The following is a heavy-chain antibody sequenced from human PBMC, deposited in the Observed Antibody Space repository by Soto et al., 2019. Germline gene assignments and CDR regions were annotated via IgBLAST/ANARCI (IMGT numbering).Heavy chain of an antibody. D-gene: IGHD3-10*01. CDR3: ASLLDWGSGNS. V-gene: IGHV4-39*01. Sequence: QLQLQESGPGLVKPSETLSLTCTVSGGSISSSSYYWGWIRQPPGKGLEWIGSIYYSGSTYYNPSLRSRVTISVGTSENQFSLVRTSVTAADAAVYYCASLLDWGSGNSWGQGGLVPVSS. CDR2: IYYSGST. J-gene: IGHJ4*02. CDR1: GGSISSSSYY.